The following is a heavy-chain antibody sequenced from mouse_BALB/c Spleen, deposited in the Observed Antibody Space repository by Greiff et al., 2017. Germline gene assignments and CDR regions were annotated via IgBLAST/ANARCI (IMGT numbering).Heavy chain of an antibody. CDR2: ISYSGST. CDR3: ARLMDYDVFDY. V-gene: IGHV3-2*02. D-gene: IGHD2-4*01. J-gene: IGHJ2*01. CDR1: GYSITSDYA. Sequence: EVKLQESGPGLVKPSQSLSLTCTVTGYSITSDYAWNWIRQFPGNKLEWMGYISYSGSTSYNPSLKSRISITRDTSKNQFFLQLNSVTTEDTATYYCARLMDYDVFDYWGQGTTLTVSS.